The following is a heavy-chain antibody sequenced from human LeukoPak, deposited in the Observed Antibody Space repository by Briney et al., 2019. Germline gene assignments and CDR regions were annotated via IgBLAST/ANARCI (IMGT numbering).Heavy chain of an antibody. D-gene: IGHD5-24*01. Sequence: PGGSLRLSCAASGFTVSSNYMSWVRQPPGKGLEWVANIKQDGSEKDYVDSVKGRFTISRDNVKNSLYLQMNSLRAEDTAVYYCARALGWLPENYWGQGTLVTVSS. CDR3: ARALGWLPENY. CDR2: IKQDGSEK. CDR1: GFTVSSNY. V-gene: IGHV3-7*01. J-gene: IGHJ4*02.